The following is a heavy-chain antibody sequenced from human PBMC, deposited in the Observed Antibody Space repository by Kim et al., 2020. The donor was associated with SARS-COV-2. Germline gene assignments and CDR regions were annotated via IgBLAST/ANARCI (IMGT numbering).Heavy chain of an antibody. J-gene: IGHJ3*02. D-gene: IGHD3-22*01. CDR1: RFTFTSYN. Sequence: GGSLRLSCAASRFTFTSYNMHWVRQAPGKGLEWVAFISYDGTNTYYADSVKGRFTFSRDNSKNMLYLQMNSLRAEDTAVYYCARGLYYDNTAGGAFDIWGQGTMVTVSS. V-gene: IGHV3-30-3*01. CDR3: ARGLYYDNTAGGAFDI. CDR2: ISYDGTNT.